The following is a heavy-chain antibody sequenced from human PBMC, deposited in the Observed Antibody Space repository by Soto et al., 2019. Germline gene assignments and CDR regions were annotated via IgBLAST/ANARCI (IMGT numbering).Heavy chain of an antibody. J-gene: IGHJ6*02. CDR2: INHIGST. D-gene: IGHD5-18*01. CDR3: ARGGIQLWFYYYYGMDV. Sequence: SSETLSLTCAVYVGSFSGYYWSWIRQPPGKGLEWIGEINHIGSTNYNPSLKSRVTISVDTSKNQFSLKLSSVTAADTAVYYCARGGIQLWFYYYYGMDVWGQGTTVTVSS. CDR1: VGSFSGYY. V-gene: IGHV4-34*01.